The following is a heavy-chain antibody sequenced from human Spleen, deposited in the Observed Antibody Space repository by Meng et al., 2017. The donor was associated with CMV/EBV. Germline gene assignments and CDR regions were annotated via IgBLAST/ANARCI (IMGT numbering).Heavy chain of an antibody. V-gene: IGHV1-2*02. CDR1: GYTFTGYY. D-gene: IGHD3-22*01. Sequence: LVQSGAEVKKPGASVKASCKASGYTFTGYYMHWVRQAPGQGLEWMGWINPNSGGTNYAQKFQGRVTMTRDTSISTAYMELSRLRSDDTAVYYCARDSYYYDSSAPGAPWGQGTLVTVSS. CDR3: ARDSYYYDSSAPGAP. CDR2: INPNSGGT. J-gene: IGHJ5*02.